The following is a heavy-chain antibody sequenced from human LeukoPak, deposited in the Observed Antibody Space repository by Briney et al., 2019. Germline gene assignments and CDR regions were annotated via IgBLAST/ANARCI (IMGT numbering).Heavy chain of an antibody. D-gene: IGHD3-3*01. J-gene: IGHJ4*02. CDR1: GFTFGDYA. CDR2: IGSKAYGGTT. CDR3: TRANFWSGYYILDY. V-gene: IGHV3-49*03. Sequence: GGSLRLSWTASGFTFGDYAMSWFRQAPGKGLEWVGFIGSKAYGGTTEYAASVKGRLIISRDDSKSIAYLQMNSLKTEDTAVYYCTRANFWSGYYILDYWGQGTLVTVSS.